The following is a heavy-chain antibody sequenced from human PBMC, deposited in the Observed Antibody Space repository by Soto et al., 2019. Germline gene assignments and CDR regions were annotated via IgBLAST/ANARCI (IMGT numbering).Heavy chain of an antibody. Sequence: GGSLRLSCAASGFTFTNFAMSWVRQAPGKGLEWVSTISGSGGINTYYADSVKGRFTISRDNVKNSLYLQMNGLRAEDTAVYYCARLLIIGTTRGSYFDYWGQGTLVTVSS. D-gene: IGHD1-20*01. J-gene: IGHJ4*02. V-gene: IGHV3-23*01. CDR2: ISGSGGINT. CDR3: ARLLIIGTTRGSYFDY. CDR1: GFTFTNFA.